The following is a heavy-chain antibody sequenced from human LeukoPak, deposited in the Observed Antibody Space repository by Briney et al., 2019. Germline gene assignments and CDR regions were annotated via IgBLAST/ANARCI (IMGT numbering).Heavy chain of an antibody. D-gene: IGHD2-2*01. CDR1: GFALKSYS. V-gene: IGHV3-23*01. Sequence: PGGSLRLSCAGSGFALKSYSLTWVRQAPGKGLEWVSAISGSGSSTYYADSVKGRFTISRDNSRNTLSLQMNTMRAEDTAVYYCAKIERYCSTSSCYSKYYYMDVWGQGTTVTVSS. CDR3: AKIERYCSTSSCYSKYYYMDV. CDR2: ISGSGSST. J-gene: IGHJ6*03.